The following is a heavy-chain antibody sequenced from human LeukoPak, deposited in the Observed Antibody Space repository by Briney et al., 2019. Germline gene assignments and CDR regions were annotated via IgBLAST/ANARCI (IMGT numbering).Heavy chain of an antibody. V-gene: IGHV3-23*01. CDR1: GFTFSSYA. J-gene: IGHJ3*02. CDR3: AKAPPSPHGYHDAFDI. CDR2: ISGSGGST. D-gene: IGHD5-18*01. Sequence: PGGSLRLSCAASGFTFSSYAMSWVRQAPGKGLEWVSAISGSGGSTYYADSVKGRFTIFRDNSKNTLYLQMNSLRAEDTAVYYCAKAPPSPHGYHDAFDIWGQGTMVTVSS.